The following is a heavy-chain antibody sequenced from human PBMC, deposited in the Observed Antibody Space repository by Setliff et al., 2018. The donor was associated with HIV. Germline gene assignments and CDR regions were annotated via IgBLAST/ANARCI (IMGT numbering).Heavy chain of an antibody. J-gene: IGHJ6*02. CDR2: IDPTDYYI. V-gene: IGHV5-10-1*01. CDR3: ARHEAGGGMDV. D-gene: IGHD3-10*01. Sequence: AGESLKISCKGSGYSFTNYWISWVRQMPGKGLEWMGRIDPTDYYINYSPSFQGHVTISADKSISSAYLQWSSLKASDTAMYYCARHEAGGGMDVWGQGTTVTVSS. CDR1: GYSFTNYW.